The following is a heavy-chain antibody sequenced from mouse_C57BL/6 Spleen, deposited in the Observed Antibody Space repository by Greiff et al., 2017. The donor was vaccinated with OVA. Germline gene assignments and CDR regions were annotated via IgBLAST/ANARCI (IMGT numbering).Heavy chain of an antibody. D-gene: IGHD2-4*01. Sequence: EVQRVESGPGMVKPSQSLSLTCTVTGYSITSGYDWHWIRHFPGNKLEWMGYISYSGSTNYNPSLKSRISITHDTSKNHFFLKLNSVTTEDTATYYCARWYEYEHYFDYWGQGTTLTVSS. V-gene: IGHV3-1*01. CDR3: ARWYEYEHYFDY. CDR1: GYSITSGYD. J-gene: IGHJ2*01. CDR2: ISYSGST.